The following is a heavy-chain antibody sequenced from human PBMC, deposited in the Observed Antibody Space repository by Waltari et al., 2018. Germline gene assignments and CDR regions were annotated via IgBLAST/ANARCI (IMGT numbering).Heavy chain of an antibody. J-gene: IGHJ5*02. CDR3: ARQDWVDP. CDR2: IRYDGTNK. CDR1: GLIFSSYG. V-gene: IGHV3-30*02. Sequence: QVQLLESGGGVVQPGGSLRRSCAASGLIFSSYGMHWVRQAPGKGPEWVAYIRYDGTNKYYADTVKGRFTISRDNSKNTLYLQMNSLRPDDSAVYFCARQDWVDPWGQGTLVTVSS.